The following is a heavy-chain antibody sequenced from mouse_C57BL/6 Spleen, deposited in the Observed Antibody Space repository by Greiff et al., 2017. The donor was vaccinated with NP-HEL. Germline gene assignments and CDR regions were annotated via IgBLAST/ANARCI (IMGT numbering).Heavy chain of an antibody. Sequence: QVQLQQPGAELVMPGASVKLSCKASGYTFTSYWMHWVKQRPGQGLEWIGEIDPSDSYTNYNQKFKGKSTLTVDKSSSTAYMQLSSLTSEDSAVYYCARSEPYFDYWGQGTTLTVSS. CDR1: GYTFTSYW. V-gene: IGHV1-69*01. CDR3: ARSEPYFDY. CDR2: IDPSDSYT. J-gene: IGHJ2*01.